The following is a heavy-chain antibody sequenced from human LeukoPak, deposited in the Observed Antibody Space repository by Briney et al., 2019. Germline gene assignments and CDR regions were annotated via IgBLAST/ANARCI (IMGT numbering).Heavy chain of an antibody. CDR3: ARGSGSYYGSGSLWDY. D-gene: IGHD3-10*01. V-gene: IGHV4-59*01. CDR2: IYYSGST. CDR1: GGSISSYY. J-gene: IGHJ4*02. Sequence: SETLSLTCTVSGGSISSYYWSWSRQPPGKGLEWIGYIYYSGSTNYNPSLKSRVTISVDTSKNQFSLKLSSVTAADTAVYYCARGSGSYYGSGSLWDYWGQGTLVTVSS.